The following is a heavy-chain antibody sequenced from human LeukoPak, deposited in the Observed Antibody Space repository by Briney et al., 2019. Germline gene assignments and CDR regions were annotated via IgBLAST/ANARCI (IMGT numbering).Heavy chain of an antibody. CDR3: ARDGEVLSSSWFWFDP. V-gene: IGHV4-34*01. CDR1: GGSFSGYY. D-gene: IGHD6-13*01. J-gene: IGHJ5*02. CDR2: INHSGST. Sequence: KPSETLSLTCAVYGGSFSGYYWSWIRQPPGKGLEWIGEINHSGSTNYNPSLKSRVTISVDTSKNQFSLKLSSVTAADTAVYYCARDGEVLSSSWFWFDPWGQGTLVTVSS.